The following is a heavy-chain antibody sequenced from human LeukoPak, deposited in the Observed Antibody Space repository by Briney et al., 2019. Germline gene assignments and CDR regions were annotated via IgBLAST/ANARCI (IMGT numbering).Heavy chain of an antibody. CDR2: FYNMRRQ. D-gene: IGHD3-10*01. Sequence: SETRSLTCTVSGGSISLYSWGWIRHPPGEGLEWVGYFYNMRRQEYNPCPERGVTISVDTSRNQFSLNLTSVTAADTAVYYCTRGRGSLTYWGQGTLATVST. V-gene: IGHV4-59*01. CDR3: TRGRGSLTY. J-gene: IGHJ4*02. CDR1: GGSISLYS.